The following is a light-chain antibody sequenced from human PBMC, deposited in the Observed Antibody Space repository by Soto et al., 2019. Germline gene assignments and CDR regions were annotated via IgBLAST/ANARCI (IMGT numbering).Light chain of an antibody. Sequence: QSVLTQPPSVSGSPGQSVTISCTGTRSDVGAYNYVSWYQQHPGKAPKLMICDVSQRPSGVPDRFSGSKSGNTASLTISGLQPEDEADYYCSSYTTSNTRQIVFGTGTKVTVL. CDR2: DVS. V-gene: IGLV2-11*01. CDR1: RSDVGAYNY. J-gene: IGLJ1*01. CDR3: SSYTTSNTRQIV.